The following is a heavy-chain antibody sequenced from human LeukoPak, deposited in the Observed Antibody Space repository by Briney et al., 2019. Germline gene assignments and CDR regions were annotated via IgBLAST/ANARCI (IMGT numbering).Heavy chain of an antibody. CDR1: GGSFSGYY. Sequence: SETLSLTCAVYGGSFSGYYWSWIRQPPGKGLEWIGEINHSGSTNYNPSLKSRVTISVDTSKNQFSLKLSSVTAADTAVYYCAVLGYCSGGSCYGPRPKRGKSLDYWGQGTLVTVSS. CDR2: INHSGST. CDR3: AVLGYCSGGSCYGPRPKRGKSLDY. J-gene: IGHJ4*02. D-gene: IGHD2-15*01. V-gene: IGHV4-34*01.